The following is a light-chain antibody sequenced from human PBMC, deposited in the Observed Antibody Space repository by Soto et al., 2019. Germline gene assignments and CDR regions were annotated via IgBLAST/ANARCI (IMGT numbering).Light chain of an antibody. Sequence: QYVVTQPPSVSGAPGQRVTISCTGSSSNIGAGYDVHWYQQLPGAAPKLLIYANDNRPSGVPDRFSGSKSGTSASLAITGLQAEDEADYYCHSYDNSLSGVIFGGGTKLTVL. CDR1: SSNIGAGYD. CDR3: HSYDNSLSGVI. J-gene: IGLJ2*01. V-gene: IGLV1-40*02. CDR2: AND.